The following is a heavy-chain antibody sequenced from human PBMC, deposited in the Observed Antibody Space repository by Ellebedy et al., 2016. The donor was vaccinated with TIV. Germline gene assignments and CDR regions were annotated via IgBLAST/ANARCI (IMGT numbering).Heavy chain of an antibody. Sequence: GGSLRLPCVASGFTVTYTYMSWVRQAPGKGLEWVSVIQTGGDTYYADSVKGRFTISRDSSKNTLYLQMDSLRAEDTAVYYCARRISGTYGDDALDIWGQGTIVTVSS. J-gene: IGHJ3*02. V-gene: IGHV3-53*01. CDR2: IQTGGDT. CDR3: ARRISGTYGDDALDI. CDR1: GFTVTYTY. D-gene: IGHD1-20*01.